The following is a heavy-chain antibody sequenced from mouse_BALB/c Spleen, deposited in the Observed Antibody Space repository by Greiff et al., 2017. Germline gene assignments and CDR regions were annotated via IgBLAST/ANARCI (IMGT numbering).Heavy chain of an antibody. CDR2: ISYSGST. D-gene: IGHD1-2*01. V-gene: IGHV3-2*02. CDR3: AREEYYGPFDY. Sequence: VQLQQSGPGLVKPSQSLSLTCTVTGYSITSDYAWNWIRQFPGNKLEWMGYISYSGSTSYNPSLKSRISITRDTSKNQFFLQLNSVTTEDTATYYCAREEYYGPFDYWGQGTTLTVSS. J-gene: IGHJ2*01. CDR1: GYSITSDYA.